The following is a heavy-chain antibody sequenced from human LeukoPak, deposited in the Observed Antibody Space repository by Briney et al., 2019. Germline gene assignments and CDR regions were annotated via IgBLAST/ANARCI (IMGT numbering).Heavy chain of an antibody. CDR3: ARESMAVGASYFDY. V-gene: IGHV3-21*01. CDR1: GFTFNSYS. D-gene: IGHD2-15*01. CDR2: LSRSSTYI. J-gene: IGHJ4*02. Sequence: PGGSLRLSCAASGFTFNSYSMNWVRQAPGKGLEWLSSLSRSSTYIYYVDSVEGRFTSSRDNAKSSLFLQMNSLRAEDTAVYYCARESMAVGASYFDYWGQGTLVTVSS.